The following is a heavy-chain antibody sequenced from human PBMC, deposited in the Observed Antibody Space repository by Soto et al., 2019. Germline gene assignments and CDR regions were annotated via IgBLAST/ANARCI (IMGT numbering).Heavy chain of an antibody. D-gene: IGHD2-15*01. Sequence: SLRLSCSASGFIFSESTIYWVRQVPGKGLEAISAVSTSGRSTYYADSVKDRFTISRDNSKNTLFPQMGSLRPEGTAIYYCVKQAHGLDGVAFDYWGQGTQVTVSS. V-gene: IGHV3-64D*06. J-gene: IGHJ4*02. CDR2: VSTSGRST. CDR1: GFIFSEST. CDR3: VKQAHGLDGVAFDY.